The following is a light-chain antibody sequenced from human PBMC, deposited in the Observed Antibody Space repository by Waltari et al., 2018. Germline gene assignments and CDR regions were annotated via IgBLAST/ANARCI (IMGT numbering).Light chain of an antibody. V-gene: IGKV1-33*01. CDR1: HDISDY. CDR3: QHYNGVPPYT. CDR2: DSS. Sequence: DIQMTQSPSSISASVGDSVTITCQASHDISDYLNWYQHKPGKGPKLLIYDSSLLHTGVPSRFSGSGYGTDFTFTINNVQPEDIATYYCQHYNGVPPYTFGQGTKLEMK. J-gene: IGKJ2*01.